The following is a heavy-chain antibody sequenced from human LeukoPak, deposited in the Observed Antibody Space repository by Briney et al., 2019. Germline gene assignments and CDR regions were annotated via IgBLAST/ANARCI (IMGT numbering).Heavy chain of an antibody. CDR2: IDSSGST. J-gene: IGHJ6*03. V-gene: IGHV4-4*09. Sequence: PSETLFLTCSVSGGSISSYYWSWIRQSPGKGLEWIGYIDSSGSTTYNPSLKSRVTISIDTSKNQFSLNLISVTAADTAVYYCARRIWHYEHYYMDVWGRGTTVTVSS. CDR3: ARRIWHYEHYYMDV. D-gene: IGHD1-7*01. CDR1: GGSISSYY.